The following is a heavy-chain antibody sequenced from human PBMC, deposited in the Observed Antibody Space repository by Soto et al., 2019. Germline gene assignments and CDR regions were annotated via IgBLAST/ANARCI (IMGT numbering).Heavy chain of an antibody. D-gene: IGHD2-8*01. V-gene: IGHV3-30-3*01. CDR2: ISYDGSNK. Sequence: GGSLRLSCAASGFTFSSYAMHWVRQAPGKGLEWVAVISYDGSNKYYADSVKGRFTISRDNSKNTLYLQMNSLRAEDTAVYYCAREVLYCTNGVCYHNYSYYGIDVCGQRT. CDR1: GFTFSSYA. J-gene: IGHJ6*02. CDR3: AREVLYCTNGVCYHNYSYYGIDV.